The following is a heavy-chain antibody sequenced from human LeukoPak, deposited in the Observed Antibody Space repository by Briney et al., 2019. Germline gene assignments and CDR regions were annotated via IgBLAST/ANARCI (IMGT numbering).Heavy chain of an antibody. Sequence: GGSLRLSCAASGFTFSSYSMNWVRQAPGKGLEWVSYISSSSSTIYYADSVKGRFTISRGNAKNSLYLQMNSLRDEDTAVYYCARDYYDSSGYLVYFQHWGQGTLVTVSS. V-gene: IGHV3-48*02. CDR1: GFTFSSYS. CDR3: ARDYYDSSGYLVYFQH. CDR2: ISSSSSTI. J-gene: IGHJ1*01. D-gene: IGHD3-22*01.